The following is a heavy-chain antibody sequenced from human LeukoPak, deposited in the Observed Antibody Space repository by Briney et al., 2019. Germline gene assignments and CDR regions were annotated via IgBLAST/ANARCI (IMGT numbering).Heavy chain of an antibody. V-gene: IGHV3-48*04. Sequence: GGSLRLSCAVSGLSFKNAWMNWVRQAPGKGLEWVSYISSSGSTIYYADSVKGRFTISRDNAKNSLYLQMNSLRAEDTAVYYCAELGITMIGGVWGKGTTVTISS. CDR2: ISSSGSTI. CDR1: GLSFKNAW. CDR3: AELGITMIGGV. J-gene: IGHJ6*04. D-gene: IGHD3-10*02.